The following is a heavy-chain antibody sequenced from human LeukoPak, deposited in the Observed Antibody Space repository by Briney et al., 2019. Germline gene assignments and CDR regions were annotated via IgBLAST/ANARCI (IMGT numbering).Heavy chain of an antibody. Sequence: GGSLRRSCAASGFTFSSYWMHWVRQAPGKGLVWVSRINSDGSSTTYADSVKGRFTISRDNAKNSLYLQMNSLRAEDTAVYYCARTSKNWNDEDYWGQGTLVTVSS. J-gene: IGHJ4*02. CDR1: GFTFSSYW. D-gene: IGHD1-1*01. CDR3: ARTSKNWNDEDY. V-gene: IGHV3-74*01. CDR2: INSDGSST.